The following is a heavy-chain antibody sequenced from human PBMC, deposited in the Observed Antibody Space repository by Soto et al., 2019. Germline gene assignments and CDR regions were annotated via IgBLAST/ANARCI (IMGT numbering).Heavy chain of an antibody. CDR1: GGPISSYY. CDR2: IYTSGST. Sequence: SETLSLTCTVSGGPISSYYWSWIRQPAGKGLEWIGRIYTSGSTNYNPSLKSRVTMSVDTSKNQFSLKLSSVTAADTAVYYCARAEYSSSSFYYYYYGMDVWGQGTTVTVSS. CDR3: ARAEYSSSSFYYYYYGMDV. V-gene: IGHV4-4*07. D-gene: IGHD6-6*01. J-gene: IGHJ6*02.